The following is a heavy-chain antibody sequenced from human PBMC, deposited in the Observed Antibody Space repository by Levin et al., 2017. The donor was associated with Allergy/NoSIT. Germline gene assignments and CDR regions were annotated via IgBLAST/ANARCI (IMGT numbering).Heavy chain of an antibody. CDR3: ARDHPEGYCSSTSCYYYGMDV. CDR1: GFTFSSYS. Sequence: GGSLRLSCAASGFTFSSYSMNWVRQAPGKGLEWVSSISSSSSYIYYADSVKGRFTISRDNAKNSLYLQMNSLRAEDTAVYYCARDHPEGYCSSTSCYYYGMDVWGQGTTVTVSS. J-gene: IGHJ6*02. D-gene: IGHD2-2*01. V-gene: IGHV3-21*01. CDR2: ISSSSSYI.